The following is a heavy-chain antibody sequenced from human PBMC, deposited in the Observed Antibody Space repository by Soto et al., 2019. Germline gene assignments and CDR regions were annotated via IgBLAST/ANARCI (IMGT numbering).Heavy chain of an antibody. J-gene: IGHJ4*01. Sequence: QVQLVQSGAEVKKPGASVRVSCRPSGYSFTAYYIHWVRQAPGQGLEWMGVIDPRNDITSYAEKFQGRVSMIKDTSTRTVYMELSNLRSEDTAVYYCMRVDSWSGYDPFDYWGQGTLLTVSS. CDR2: IDPRNDIT. D-gene: IGHD3-3*01. CDR3: MRVDSWSGYDPFDY. CDR1: GYSFTAYY. V-gene: IGHV1-46*01.